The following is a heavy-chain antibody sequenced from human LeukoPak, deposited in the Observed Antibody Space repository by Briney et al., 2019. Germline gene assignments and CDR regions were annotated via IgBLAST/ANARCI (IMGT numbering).Heavy chain of an antibody. CDR3: ARALYSSGWYPDY. CDR1: GFTFSSYW. Sequence: GGSLRLSCAASGFTFSSYWMHWVRQAPGKGLVWVSRINSDGSSTSYADSVKGRLTISRDNAKNTLYLQMNSLRAEDTAVYYCARALYSSGWYPDYWGQGTLVTVSS. D-gene: IGHD6-19*01. V-gene: IGHV3-74*01. CDR2: INSDGSST. J-gene: IGHJ4*02.